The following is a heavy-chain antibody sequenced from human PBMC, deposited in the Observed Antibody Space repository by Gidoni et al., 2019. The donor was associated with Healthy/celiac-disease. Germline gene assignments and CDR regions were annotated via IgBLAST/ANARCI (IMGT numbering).Heavy chain of an antibody. Sequence: EVQLVQSGAEVKKPGESLRISCKGSGYSFTSYWISWVRQMPGKGLEWMGRIDPSDSYTNYSPSFQGHVTISADKSISTAYLQWSSLKASDTAMYYCARHGDYYDSSGRGVDYWGQGTLVTVSS. V-gene: IGHV5-10-1*03. J-gene: IGHJ4*02. D-gene: IGHD3-22*01. CDR2: IDPSDSYT. CDR3: ARHGDYYDSSGRGVDY. CDR1: GYSFTSYW.